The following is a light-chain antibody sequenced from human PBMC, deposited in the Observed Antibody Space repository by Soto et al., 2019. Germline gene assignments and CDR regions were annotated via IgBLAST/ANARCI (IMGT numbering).Light chain of an antibody. CDR3: QQYGSSPT. V-gene: IGKV3-20*01. Sequence: EIVMTQSPATLSLSPGERATLSCRASQSVSSNLAWYQQKPGQAPRLLIYGASTRATGLPARFSGSGSGTDFTLTISRLEPEDSAVYYCQQYGSSPTFGQGTKVDI. CDR2: GAS. CDR1: QSVSSN. J-gene: IGKJ1*01.